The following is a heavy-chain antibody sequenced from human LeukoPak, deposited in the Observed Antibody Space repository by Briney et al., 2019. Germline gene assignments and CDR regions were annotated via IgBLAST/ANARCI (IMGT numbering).Heavy chain of an antibody. CDR3: AAKQYLPYYYYYGVDV. D-gene: IGHD6-19*01. CDR2: IYSGGST. Sequence: GGSLRLSCAASGFTVCSNYMSWVRQAPGKGLEWVSVIYSGGSTYYADSVKGRFTISRDNSKNTLYLQMNSLRSEDTAVYYCAAKQYLPYYYYYGVDVWGQGTTVTASS. J-gene: IGHJ6*02. V-gene: IGHV3-53*05. CDR1: GFTVCSNY.